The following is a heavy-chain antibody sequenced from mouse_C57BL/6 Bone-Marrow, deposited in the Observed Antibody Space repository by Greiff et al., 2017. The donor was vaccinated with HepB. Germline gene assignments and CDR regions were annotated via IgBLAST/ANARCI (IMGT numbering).Heavy chain of an antibody. CDR3: ARRPPYRGDAMDY. Sequence: EVQLQQSGPELVKPGASVKISCKASGYTFTDYYMNWVKQSHGKSLEWIGDINPNNGGTSYNQKFKGKATLTVDKSSSTAYMELRSLTSEDSAVYYCARRPPYRGDAMDYWGQGTSVTVSS. V-gene: IGHV1-26*01. CDR2: INPNNGGT. J-gene: IGHJ4*01. D-gene: IGHD2-10*01. CDR1: GYTFTDYY.